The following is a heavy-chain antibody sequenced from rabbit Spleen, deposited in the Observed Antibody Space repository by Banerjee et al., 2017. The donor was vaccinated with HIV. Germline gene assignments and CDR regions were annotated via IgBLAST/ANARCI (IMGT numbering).Heavy chain of an antibody. CDR1: GFSFSSGDY. D-gene: IGHD1-1*01. J-gene: IGHJ4*01. Sequence: QSLEESGGGLVQPEGSLTLTCKASGFSFSSGDYICWVRQAPGKGLEWISCIAGSSSGFTYSATWAKGRFTISKTSSTTVTLQMPSLTTADTATYFCVRRGHWGGDSGYNLWGPGTLVTVS. CDR3: VRRGHWGGDSGYNL. CDR2: IAGSSSGFT. V-gene: IGHV1S40*01.